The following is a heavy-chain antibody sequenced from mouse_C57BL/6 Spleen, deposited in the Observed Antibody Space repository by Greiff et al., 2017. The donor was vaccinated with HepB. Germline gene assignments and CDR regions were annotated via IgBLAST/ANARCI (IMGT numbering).Heavy chain of an antibody. Sequence: EVKLVESGGGLVQSGRSLRLSCATSGFTFSDFYMEWVRQAPGKGLEWIAASRNKANDYTTEYSASVKGRFIVSRDTSQSILYLQMNALRAEDTAIYYCARDADYYGRYFDVWGTGTTVTVSS. D-gene: IGHD1-1*01. V-gene: IGHV7-1*01. CDR3: ARDADYYGRYFDV. CDR1: GFTFSDFY. CDR2: SRNKANDYTT. J-gene: IGHJ1*03.